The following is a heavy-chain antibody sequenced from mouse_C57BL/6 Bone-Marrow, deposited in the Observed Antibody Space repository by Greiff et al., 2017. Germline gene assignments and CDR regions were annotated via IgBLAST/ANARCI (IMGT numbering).Heavy chain of an antibody. D-gene: IGHD1-1*01. V-gene: IGHV1-52*01. CDR2: IDPSDSET. J-gene: IGHJ2*01. Sequence: VQLQQPGAELVRPGSSVKLSCKASGYTFTSYWMHRVKQRPIQGLEWIGNIDPSDSETHYNQKFKDKATLTVDKSSSTAYMQLSSLTSEDSAVYYCARRGYYGSSYEVDYWGQGTTLTVSS. CDR3: ARRGYYGSSYEVDY. CDR1: GYTFTSYW.